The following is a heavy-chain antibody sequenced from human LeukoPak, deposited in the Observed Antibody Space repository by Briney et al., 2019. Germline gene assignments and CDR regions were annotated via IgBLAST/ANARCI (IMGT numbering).Heavy chain of an antibody. CDR2: ISYDGSNK. V-gene: IGHV3-30*18. Sequence: GRSLRLSCAASGFTFSTYAMHWVRQAPGKGLEWVAVISYDGSNKYYADSVKGRFTISRDNSKNTLYLQMNSLRAEDTAVYYCAKDRYSSSWSRWFDPWGQGTLVTVSS. D-gene: IGHD6-13*01. CDR1: GFTFSTYA. CDR3: AKDRYSSSWSRWFDP. J-gene: IGHJ5*02.